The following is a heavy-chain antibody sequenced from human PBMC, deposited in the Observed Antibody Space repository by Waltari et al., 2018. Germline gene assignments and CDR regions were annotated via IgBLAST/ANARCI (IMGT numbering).Heavy chain of an antibody. CDR1: AGSFRGYY. V-gene: IGHV4-34*01. CDR2: IKHSGST. Sequence: QVQLQQWGVELLKPSETLSLTSAVYAGSFRGYYWSWIRQPPGKGLEWIGEIKHSGSTNYNPSLKRRVTISIDTSKNQFSLKLSSVTAADTAVYYCARDGYNQQDTQGGDYWGQGTLVTVSS. CDR3: ARDGYNQQDTQGGDY. J-gene: IGHJ4*02. D-gene: IGHD5-12*01.